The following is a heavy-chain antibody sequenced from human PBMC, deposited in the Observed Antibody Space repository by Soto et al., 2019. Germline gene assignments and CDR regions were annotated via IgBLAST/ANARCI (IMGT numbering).Heavy chain of an antibody. CDR1: GFTFRSYA. CDR2: ISRGGDDI. CDR3: AKLGWRGEPQVVGLPRTDY. Sequence: EVQLLESGGGLVQPGGSLRLSCAASGFTFRSYAMNWVRQAPGKGLEWVSAISRGGDDIYYAEFVRGRFTVSRDNSKNTLYLQMNSLRADDTAVYYCAKLGWRGEPQVVGLPRTDYWGQGTLVTVSS. J-gene: IGHJ4*02. D-gene: IGHD6-13*01. V-gene: IGHV3-23*01.